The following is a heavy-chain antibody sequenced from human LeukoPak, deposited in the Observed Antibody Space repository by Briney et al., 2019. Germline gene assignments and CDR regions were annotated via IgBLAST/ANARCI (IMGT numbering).Heavy chain of an antibody. J-gene: IGHJ4*02. D-gene: IGHD3-10*01. Sequence: GGSLRLSCAASGFTVSNNYMSWVRQAPGKGLEYVSGLSHNGGNTYYADSVKGRFTISRDNSRNTLYLQTSSLRDADTAVYYCVKNDYGSGGYLELDHWGQGTLVTVSS. CDR2: LSHNGGNT. V-gene: IGHV3-64D*09. CDR3: VKNDYGSGGYLELDH. CDR1: GFTVSNNY.